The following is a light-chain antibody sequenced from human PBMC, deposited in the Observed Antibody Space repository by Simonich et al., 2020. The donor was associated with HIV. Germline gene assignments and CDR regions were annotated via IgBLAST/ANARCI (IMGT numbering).Light chain of an antibody. V-gene: IGKV4-1*01. CDR2: WAS. CDR3: QQYYSTPWT. Sequence: DIVMTQSPDSLSVSLGERATINCKSSQNGLYSSNNKNPLSWYQPKPGQPPKLLIYWASTRESGVPDRFSGSGSGTDFTLTISSLQAEDVAVYYCQQYYSTPWTFGQGTKVEIK. CDR1: QNGLYSSNNKNP. J-gene: IGKJ1*01.